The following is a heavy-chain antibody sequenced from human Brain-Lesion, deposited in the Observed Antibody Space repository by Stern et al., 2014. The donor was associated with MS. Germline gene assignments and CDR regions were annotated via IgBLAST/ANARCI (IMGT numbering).Heavy chain of an antibody. V-gene: IGHV4-61*01. Sequence: VQLVESGPGLVKPSETLSLTCTVSGGSGSGGSHYWSWIRQPPGKGLEWIGYIYHSGSTKYNPSLKSRVTISVDVSKDQFSLRLTSVTAADTAVYYCARDSRKWGDSYLDYWGQGTLVTVSS. J-gene: IGHJ4*02. CDR2: IYHSGST. CDR1: GGSGSGGSHY. CDR3: ARDSRKWGDSYLDY. D-gene: IGHD1-14*01.